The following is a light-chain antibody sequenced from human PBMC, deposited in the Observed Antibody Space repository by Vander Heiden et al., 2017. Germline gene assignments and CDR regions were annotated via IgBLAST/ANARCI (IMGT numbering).Light chain of an antibody. CDR1: QSICGY. V-gene: IGKV1-39*01. J-gene: IGKJ1*01. CDR2: AAS. CDR3: QQSYNTPRT. Sequence: DIQMTQSPSSLSASVGDRVTITCRSSQSICGYLNWYQQKPGKAPTVLMYAASSLQRGVPPRFSGSGSGTDFTLTISSLQPEDFATYYCQQSYNTPRTFGQGTKVEIK.